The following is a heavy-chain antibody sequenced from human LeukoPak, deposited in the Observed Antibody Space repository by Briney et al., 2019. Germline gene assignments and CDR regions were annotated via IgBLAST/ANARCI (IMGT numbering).Heavy chain of an antibody. J-gene: IGHJ5*02. D-gene: IGHD4-17*01. V-gene: IGHV1-3*03. CDR3: ARDRGTTVTTYIFDP. Sequence: ASVKVSCKASGYTFTSYAMHWVRQAPGQRLEWMGWINAGNGNTKYSQEFQGRVTITRDTSASTAYMELSSLRSEDMAVYYCARDRGTTVTTYIFDPWGQGTLVTVSS. CDR1: GYTFTSYA. CDR2: INAGNGNT.